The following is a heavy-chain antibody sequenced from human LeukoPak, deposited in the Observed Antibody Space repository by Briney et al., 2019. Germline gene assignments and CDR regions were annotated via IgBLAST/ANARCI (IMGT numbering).Heavy chain of an antibody. CDR1: GYTFTSYY. D-gene: IGHD2-15*01. Sequence: ASVKVSCKACGYTFTSYYMHWVRQAPGQGLESMGIINPSGGSTSYAQKFQGRVTMTRDTSTSTVYMELSSLRSEDTAVYYCARVRPIYCSGGSCYSDYWGQGTLVTVSS. V-gene: IGHV1-46*01. CDR2: INPSGGST. J-gene: IGHJ4*02. CDR3: ARVRPIYCSGGSCYSDY.